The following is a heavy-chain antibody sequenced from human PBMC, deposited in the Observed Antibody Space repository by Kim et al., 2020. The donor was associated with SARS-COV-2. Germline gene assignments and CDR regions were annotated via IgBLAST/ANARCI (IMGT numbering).Heavy chain of an antibody. CDR2: ISYDGSNK. V-gene: IGHV3-30*04. J-gene: IGHJ6*02. CDR1: GFTFSSYA. CDR3: ARDFGDSSGYYYGDYYYGMDV. D-gene: IGHD3-22*01. Sequence: GGSLRLSCAASGFTFSSYAMHWVRQAPGKGLEWVAVISYDGSNKYYADSVKGRFTISRDNSKNTLYLQMNSLRAEDTAVYYCARDFGDSSGYYYGDYYYGMDVWGQGTTVTVSS.